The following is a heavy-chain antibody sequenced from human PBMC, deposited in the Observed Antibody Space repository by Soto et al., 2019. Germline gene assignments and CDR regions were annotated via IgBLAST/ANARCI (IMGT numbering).Heavy chain of an antibody. D-gene: IGHD3-22*01. V-gene: IGHV1-46*01. CDR1: GYTFTSYY. J-gene: IGHJ6*02. CDR2: INPSGGST. Sequence: ASVKVSCKASGYTFTSYYMHWVRQAPGQGLEWMGIINPSGGSTSYAQKFQGRVTMTRDTSTSTVYMEPSSLRSEDTAVYYCAREEYYYDSSGYSYYYYGMDVWGQGTTVTVSS. CDR3: AREEYYYDSSGYSYYYYGMDV.